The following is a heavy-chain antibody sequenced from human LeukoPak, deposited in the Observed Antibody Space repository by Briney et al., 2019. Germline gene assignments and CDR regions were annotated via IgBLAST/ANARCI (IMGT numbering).Heavy chain of an antibody. CDR3: AKDSYVSGRPLHTFDV. Sequence: GGSLRLSCAASGFTFAIHAMTWVRHAPGKGLEWVSGISGDGASTHYAESVKGQFTISRDNSQNTLFLQMNSLRVEDTAIYYCAKDSYVSGRPLHTFDVWGQGTMVTVSS. D-gene: IGHD3-10*01. J-gene: IGHJ3*01. CDR1: GFTFAIHA. CDR2: ISGDGAST. V-gene: IGHV3-23*01.